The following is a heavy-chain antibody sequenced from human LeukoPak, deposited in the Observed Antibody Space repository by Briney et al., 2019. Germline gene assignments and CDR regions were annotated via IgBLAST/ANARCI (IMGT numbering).Heavy chain of an antibody. CDR2: ISWDGGST. J-gene: IGHJ4*02. CDR1: GFTFDDYA. D-gene: IGHD5-12*01. CDR3: AKPKDTPEYSGYDIYFDY. Sequence: PGGSLRLSCAASGFTFDDYAMHWVRQAPGKGLEWVSLISWDGGSTYYADSVKGRFTISRDNAKNSLYLQMNSLRAEDTAVYYCAKPKDTPEYSGYDIYFDYWGQGTLVTVSS. V-gene: IGHV3-43D*03.